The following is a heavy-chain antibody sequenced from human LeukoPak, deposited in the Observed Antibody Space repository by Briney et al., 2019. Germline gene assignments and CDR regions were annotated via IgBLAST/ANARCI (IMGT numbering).Heavy chain of an antibody. CDR3: ARDHHRRLYDSQARDTFDI. J-gene: IGHJ3*02. CDR2: ISSSSRYI. D-gene: IGHD3-22*01. V-gene: IGHV3-21*01. CDR1: GFTFSSYS. Sequence: GGSLRLSCAAFGFTFSSYSMNWVRQAPGKGLEWVSSISSSSRYIYYADSVKGRFTISRDNAKNSLYLQMNSLRAEDTAVYYCARDHHRRLYDSQARDTFDIWGQGTVVTASS.